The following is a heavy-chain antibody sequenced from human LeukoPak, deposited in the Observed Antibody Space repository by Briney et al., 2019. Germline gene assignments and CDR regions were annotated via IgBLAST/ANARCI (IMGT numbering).Heavy chain of an antibody. J-gene: IGHJ4*02. CDR2: IYFNGYT. D-gene: IGHD3-16*01. Sequence: SETLSLTCTVSGGSISNSDYYWSWIRQSPGKGLEWVGYIYFNGYTYYSPSLRSRLAISIDTSKNHFSLNLTSVTAADTAVYYCARGSYGYFDYWGQGTLVTVSS. V-gene: IGHV4-30-4*01. CDR1: GGSISNSDYY. CDR3: ARGSYGYFDY.